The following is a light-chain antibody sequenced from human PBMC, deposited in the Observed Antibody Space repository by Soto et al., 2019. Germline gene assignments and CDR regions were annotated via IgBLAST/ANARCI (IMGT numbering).Light chain of an antibody. CDR2: GAS. V-gene: IGKV3-20*01. CDR3: QQYGSSPLT. CDR1: QSVSSTP. J-gene: IGKJ4*01. Sequence: EMVLTQSPGTLSLSPGAGTTLSFRASQSVSSTPLAWYQQRPGQAPRLLMCGASIRPTDILDRLSGSGSGTDLTLTISRLEPEDFAVYYCQQYGSSPLTFGGGTKGDSK.